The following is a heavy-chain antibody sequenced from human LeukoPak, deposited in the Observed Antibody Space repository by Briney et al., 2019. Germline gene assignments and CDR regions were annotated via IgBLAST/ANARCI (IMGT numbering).Heavy chain of an antibody. CDR3: AKAGFYDFWSGFDAFDI. Sequence: GGSLRLSCAASGFTFSSYAMHWVRQAPGKGLEYVSAISSNGGSTYYANSVKGRFTISRDNSKNTLYQQMNSLRAEDTAVYYCAKAGFYDFWSGFDAFDIWGQGTMVSVSS. CDR1: GFTFSSYA. CDR2: ISSNGGST. V-gene: IGHV3-64*01. D-gene: IGHD3-3*01. J-gene: IGHJ3*02.